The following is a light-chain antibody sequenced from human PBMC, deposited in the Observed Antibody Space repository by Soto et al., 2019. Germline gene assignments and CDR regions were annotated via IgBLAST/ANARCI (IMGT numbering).Light chain of an antibody. Sequence: DIQMTQSPSSLSASVGDRVTITCRASQGISNYLAWYQQKPGKVPKLLIYAASTLQSGVPSRFSGSGSETVFSLTISSLQPEDVAAYYCQKYNSAPTTFGQGTKMEIK. CDR1: QGISNY. J-gene: IGKJ1*01. V-gene: IGKV1-27*01. CDR2: AAS. CDR3: QKYNSAPTT.